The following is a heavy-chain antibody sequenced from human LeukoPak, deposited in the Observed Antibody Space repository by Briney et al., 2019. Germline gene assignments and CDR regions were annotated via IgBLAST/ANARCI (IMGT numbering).Heavy chain of an antibody. Sequence: SQTLSLTCAISGDSVSSNSAAWNWIRQSPSRGLEWLGRTYYRSKWYNDYAVSVRSRITINPDTSKNQFSLKLRSVTAADTAVYYCARSLLLWFGESNGINWFDPWGQGTLVTVSS. CDR2: TYYRSKWYN. D-gene: IGHD3-10*01. CDR3: ARSLLLWFGESNGINWFDP. V-gene: IGHV6-1*01. CDR1: GDSVSSNSAA. J-gene: IGHJ5*02.